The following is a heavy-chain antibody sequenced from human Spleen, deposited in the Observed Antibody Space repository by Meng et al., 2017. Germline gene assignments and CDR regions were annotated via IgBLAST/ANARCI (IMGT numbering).Heavy chain of an antibody. CDR3: VRDEDISAAGYLFGDY. CDR2: IDPKSGGT. Sequence: VQRVQSGSELRKPGPQVKVSCKVTASGLTANWIHWVRQVPGQGLEWMGRIDPKSGGTQYAQKFQGRVTMTGDTSISTAYMELSRLRFDDTAVYYCVRDEDISAAGYLFGDYWGQGTLVTVSS. CDR1: ASGLTANW. D-gene: IGHD6-13*01. V-gene: IGHV1-2*06. J-gene: IGHJ4*02.